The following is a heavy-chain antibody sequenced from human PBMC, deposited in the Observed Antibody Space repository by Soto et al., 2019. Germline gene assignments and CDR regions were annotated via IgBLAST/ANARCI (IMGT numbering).Heavy chain of an antibody. V-gene: IGHV4-59*01. CDR2: IYYSGST. J-gene: IGHJ3*02. D-gene: IGHD3-22*01. Sequence: SETLSLTCTVSGGSISSYYWSWIRQPPGKGLEWIGYIYYSGSTNYNPSLKSRVTISVDTSKNQFSLKLSSVTAADTAVYYCARGRRYYYDSSGPGGDFDIWGQGTMVTVSS. CDR3: ARGRRYYYDSSGPGGDFDI. CDR1: GGSISSYY.